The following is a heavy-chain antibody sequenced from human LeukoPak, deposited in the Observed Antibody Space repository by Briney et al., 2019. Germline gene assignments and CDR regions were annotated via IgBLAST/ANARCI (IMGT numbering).Heavy chain of an antibody. CDR1: GFTFSSYA. V-gene: IGHV3-64*01. Sequence: GGSLRLSCAASGFTFSSYAMHWVRQAPGKGLEYVSVISSNGASTYYANSVKGRFTISRDNSKNTLYLQMGSLRTEGMAVYFCARVGTGGTYLPWGAFDLWGQGTMVTVSS. CDR3: ARVGTGGTYLPWGAFDL. CDR2: ISSNGAST. J-gene: IGHJ3*01. D-gene: IGHD1-26*01.